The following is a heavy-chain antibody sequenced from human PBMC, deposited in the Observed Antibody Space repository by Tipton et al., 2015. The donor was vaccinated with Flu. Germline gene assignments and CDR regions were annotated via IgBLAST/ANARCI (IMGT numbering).Heavy chain of an antibody. J-gene: IGHJ6*02. V-gene: IGHV3-33*06. CDR3: AKGGTVREYYYRGMDV. CDR2: IWHDGTYK. Sequence: QLVQSGGGVVQPGRSLRLSCEASGSIFSDFGMHWVRQAPGKGLAWVAVIWHDGTYKYYADSLKGRFTISRDNTKNTLYLQMNSLTAEDTAVYYCAKGGTVREYYYRGMDVWGQGTTVTVYS. CDR1: GSIFSDFG. D-gene: IGHD3-10*01.